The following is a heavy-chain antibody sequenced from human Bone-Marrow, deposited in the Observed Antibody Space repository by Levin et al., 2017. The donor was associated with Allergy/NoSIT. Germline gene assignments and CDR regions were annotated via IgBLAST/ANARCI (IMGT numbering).Heavy chain of an antibody. CDR2: IIPIFGTA. CDR1: GGTFSSYA. Sequence: SVKVSCKASGGTFSSYAISWVRQAPGQGLEWMGGIIPIFGTANYAQKFQGRVTITADESTSTAYMELSSLRSEDTAVYYCARDLTYGSGSQYWGQGTLVTVSS. J-gene: IGHJ4*02. D-gene: IGHD3-10*01. CDR3: ARDLTYGSGSQY. V-gene: IGHV1-69*13.